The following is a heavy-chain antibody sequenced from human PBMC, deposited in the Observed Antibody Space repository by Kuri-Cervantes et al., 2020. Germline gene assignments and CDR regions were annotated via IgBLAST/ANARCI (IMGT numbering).Heavy chain of an antibody. Sequence: GGSLRLSCAASGFTFSSYWMSWVRQAPGKGLEWVSSISSSSSYIYYADSVKGRFTISRDNAKNSLYLQMNSLRAEDTAVYYCARDVRCIKNAYCGGDDYWGQGTLVTVSS. D-gene: IGHD2-21*01. J-gene: IGHJ4*02. CDR3: ARDVRCIKNAYCGGDDY. V-gene: IGHV3-21*01. CDR1: GFTFSSYW. CDR2: ISSSSSYI.